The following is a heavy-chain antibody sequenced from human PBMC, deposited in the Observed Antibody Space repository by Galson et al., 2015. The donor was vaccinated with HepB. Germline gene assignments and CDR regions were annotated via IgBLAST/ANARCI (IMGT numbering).Heavy chain of an antibody. V-gene: IGHV3-48*01. CDR3: ARDLAFDP. J-gene: IGHJ5*02. CDR1: GFTFSSYS. Sequence: SLRLSCAASGFTFSSYSMNWVRQAPGKGLEWISYITSSSSPIYYADSVKGRFTISRDNAKNSLYLQMNSLRAEDTAVYYCARDLAFDPWGKGTLVTVSS. CDR2: ITSSSSPI.